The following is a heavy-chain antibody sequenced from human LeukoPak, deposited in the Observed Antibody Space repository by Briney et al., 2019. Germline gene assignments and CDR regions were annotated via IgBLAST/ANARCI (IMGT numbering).Heavy chain of an antibody. CDR2: INQDGSEK. Sequence: GGSLRLSCAASGFTFSNYWMSWVRLAPGKGLEWVANINQDGSEKYYVDSVKGRFTISRDNSKNSLYLQMNSLRAEDTAVYYRARAIGAYTSSSLLYWGQGTLVTVSS. CDR3: ARAIGAYTSSSLLY. V-gene: IGHV3-7*02. CDR1: GFTFSNYW. J-gene: IGHJ4*02. D-gene: IGHD6-13*01.